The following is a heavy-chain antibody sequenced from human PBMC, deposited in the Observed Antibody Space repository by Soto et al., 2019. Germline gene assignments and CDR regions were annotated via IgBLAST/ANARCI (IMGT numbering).Heavy chain of an antibody. CDR3: ASGVGGYYDILTGYYNDYYFDY. Sequence: ASETLSLTCTVSGGSISSYYWSWIRQPPGKGLEWIGYIYYSGSTNYNPSLKSRVAISVDTSKNQFSLKLSSVTAADTAVYYCASGVGGYYDILTGYYNDYYFDYWGQGTLVTVSS. J-gene: IGHJ4*02. CDR1: GGSISSYY. CDR2: IYYSGST. V-gene: IGHV4-59*01. D-gene: IGHD3-9*01.